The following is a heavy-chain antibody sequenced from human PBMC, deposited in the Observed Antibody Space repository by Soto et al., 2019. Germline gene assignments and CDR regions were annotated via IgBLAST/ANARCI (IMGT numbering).Heavy chain of an antibody. J-gene: IGHJ6*02. Sequence: SLRLSCAAYGFTFSSYAMSWVRQAPGKGLEWVSAISGSGGSTYYAESVKGRFTISRDNSKNTLYLQMNSLRAEDTAVYYCAKTSGEDYYGMDVWGQGTTVTVSS. CDR3: AKTSGEDYYGMDV. CDR2: ISGSGGST. CDR1: GFTFSSYA. V-gene: IGHV3-23*01.